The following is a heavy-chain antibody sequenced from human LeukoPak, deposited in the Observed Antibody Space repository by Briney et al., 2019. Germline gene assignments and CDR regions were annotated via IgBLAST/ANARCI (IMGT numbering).Heavy chain of an antibody. D-gene: IGHD3-22*01. Sequence: ASVKVSCKASGYTFTGYYMHWVRQAPGRGLEWMGWINPNSGGTNYAQKFQGRVTMTRDTSISTAYMELSRLRSDDTAVYYCARAQYYYDSSGAYWGQGTLVTVSS. CDR3: ARAQYYYDSSGAY. V-gene: IGHV1-2*02. J-gene: IGHJ4*02. CDR1: GYTFTGYY. CDR2: INPNSGGT.